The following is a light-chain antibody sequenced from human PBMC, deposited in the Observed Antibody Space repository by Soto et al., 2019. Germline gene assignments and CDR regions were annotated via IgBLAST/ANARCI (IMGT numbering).Light chain of an antibody. CDR1: SSYIGSNT. CDR2: NND. V-gene: IGLV1-44*01. CDR3: AAWDDSLSGPGV. J-gene: IGLJ3*02. Sequence: QSVLTQPPSASGTPGQRVTISCSGSSSYIGSNTINWYQQLPGTAPKLLIYNNDQRPSGVPDRFSGSKSGTSASLAISGLQSEDEGDYYCAAWDDSLSGPGVFGGGTKLTVL.